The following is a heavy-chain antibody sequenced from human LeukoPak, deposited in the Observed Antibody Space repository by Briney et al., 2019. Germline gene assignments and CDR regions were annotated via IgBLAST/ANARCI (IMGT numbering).Heavy chain of an antibody. D-gene: IGHD1-26*01. V-gene: IGHV4-59*01. CDR2: IYYSGST. CDR3: ARDGLRRWELRSNWFDP. CDR1: GGSISSYY. Sequence: SETLSLTCTVSGGSISSYYWSWIRQPPGKGLEWIGYIYYSGSTNYNPSLKSRVTISVDTSKNQFSLKLSSVTAADTAVYYCARDGLRRWELRSNWFDPWGQGTLVTVSS. J-gene: IGHJ5*02.